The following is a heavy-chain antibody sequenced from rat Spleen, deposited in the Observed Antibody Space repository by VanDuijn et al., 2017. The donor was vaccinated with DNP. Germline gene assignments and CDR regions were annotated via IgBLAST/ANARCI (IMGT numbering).Heavy chain of an antibody. CDR1: GFTFSDYN. J-gene: IGHJ2*01. D-gene: IGHD4-1*01. CDR2: ISHSDGTT. CDR3: ARYSLIKRVWDY. V-gene: IGHV5-7*01. Sequence: EVRLVESGGGLVQPGRSLKLSCAASGFTFSDYNMAWVRQTPNRGLEWVAMISHSDGTTYYPDSVKGRFTVSRNNAKSTLYLQMNSLRSEDMAPYYCARYSLIKRVWDYWGQGVMVTVSS.